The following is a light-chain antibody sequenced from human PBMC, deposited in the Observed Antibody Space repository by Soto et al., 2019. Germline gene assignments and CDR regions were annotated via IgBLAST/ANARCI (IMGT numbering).Light chain of an antibody. V-gene: IGLV2-23*02. Sequence: QSVLTQPASVSGSPGQSITISCAGTGSDVGAYNLVSWYQQHPGKAPKLIICDVNTRPSGISNRFSGSKSGDTASLTISGLQAEDEADYFCCSYAGTVAYVFGTGTKLTVL. CDR1: GSDVGAYNL. CDR2: DVN. CDR3: CSYAGTVAYV. J-gene: IGLJ1*01.